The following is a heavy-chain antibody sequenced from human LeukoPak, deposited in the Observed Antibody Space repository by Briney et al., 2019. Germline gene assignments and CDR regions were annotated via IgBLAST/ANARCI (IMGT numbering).Heavy chain of an antibody. D-gene: IGHD6-19*01. CDR3: SGSGWYRCY. V-gene: IGHV4-34*01. CDR2: ITHGGST. Sequence: SSETLSLTCAVSGGSFRGYYWSWIRQPPGKGLEWVGEITHGGSTRYNPSLKTQVTISVDTSKDQFSLKLSAVTACDTAVYYCSGSGWYRCYWGQVTLVTVAS. CDR1: GGSFRGYY. J-gene: IGHJ4*02.